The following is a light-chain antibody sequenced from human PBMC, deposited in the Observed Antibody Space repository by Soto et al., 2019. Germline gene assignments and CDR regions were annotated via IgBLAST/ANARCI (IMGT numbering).Light chain of an antibody. CDR2: AAS. V-gene: IGKV1-6*01. Sequence: AIPMTQSPSSLSAFVGDRVTITCRASQDIRNDLGWYQQKPGKAPKLLIYAASSLQTGVPSRFSGSGSGTDFTLTISSLQPEDFATYYCLQDYRFPPWTFGQGTKVEVK. CDR3: LQDYRFPPWT. CDR1: QDIRND. J-gene: IGKJ1*01.